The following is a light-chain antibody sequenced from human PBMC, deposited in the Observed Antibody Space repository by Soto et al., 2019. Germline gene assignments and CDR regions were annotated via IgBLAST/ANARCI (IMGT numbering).Light chain of an antibody. CDR3: QKYGSSPPIT. CDR2: GAS. V-gene: IGKV3-20*01. J-gene: IGKJ5*01. CDR1: QSVSSSY. Sequence: EILFAQSPGTLSLSPGARATLSCRARQSVSSSYLAWYQQKPGQAPTLLIYGASTRATGIPDRFSGSGSGTDFTLTISRLEPEDFAVYYCQKYGSSPPITFGQGTRLEIK.